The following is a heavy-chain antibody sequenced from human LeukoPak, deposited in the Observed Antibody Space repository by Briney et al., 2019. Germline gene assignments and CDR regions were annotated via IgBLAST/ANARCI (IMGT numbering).Heavy chain of an antibody. Sequence: GESLKISCKGSGYSFTSYWIGWVRQMPGKGLEGMGIIYPGDSDTRYSPSFQSQCTILADKSISTAYLQWSSLKGSDTAMYYCARHAFNYGSGSSTAIYWGQGTLVTVSS. V-gene: IGHV5-51*01. CDR3: ARHAFNYGSGSSTAIY. CDR2: IYPGDSDT. CDR1: GYSFTSYW. J-gene: IGHJ4*02. D-gene: IGHD3-10*01.